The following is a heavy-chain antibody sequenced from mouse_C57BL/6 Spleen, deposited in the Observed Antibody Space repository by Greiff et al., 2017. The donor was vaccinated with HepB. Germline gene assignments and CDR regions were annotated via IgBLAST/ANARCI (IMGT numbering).Heavy chain of an antibody. J-gene: IGHJ3*01. CDR3: ARSPAWFAY. Sequence: QVQLKESGPELVKPGASVKISCKASGYAFSSSWMNWVKQRPGKGLEWIGRIYPGDGDTNYNGKFKGKATLTADKSSSTAYMQLSSLTSEDSAVYFCARSPAWFAYWGQGTLVTVSA. V-gene: IGHV1-82*01. CDR1: GYAFSSSW. CDR2: IYPGDGDT.